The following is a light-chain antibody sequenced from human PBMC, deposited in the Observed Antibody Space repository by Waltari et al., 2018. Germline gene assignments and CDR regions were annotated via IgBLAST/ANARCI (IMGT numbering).Light chain of an antibody. J-gene: IGLJ2*01. CDR3: NSRDSSGNHXVV. CDR1: SLRSYY. Sequence: SSXXTXDPAVPVALGQTVRITCQGDSLRSYYASWYQQKPGQAPVLVIYGKNNRPSGIPDXXSGSSSGNTASLTITGAQAEDEADYYCNSRDSSGNHXVVFGXGTKLTVL. V-gene: IGLV3-19*01. CDR2: GKN.